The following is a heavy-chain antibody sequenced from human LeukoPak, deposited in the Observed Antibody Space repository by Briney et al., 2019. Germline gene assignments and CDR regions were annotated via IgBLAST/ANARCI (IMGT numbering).Heavy chain of an antibody. CDR2: IYGGGTI. V-gene: IGHV3-53*01. CDR1: GFTVSSNY. J-gene: IGHJ4*02. CDR3: ARRDDYGGNPGY. Sequence: GGSLRLSCAASGFTVSSNYMNWVRQAPGKGLEWVSVIYGGGTIYYADSVKGRFTISRDNAKNSLYLQMNSLRAEDTAVYYCARRDDYGGNPGYWGQGTLVTVSS. D-gene: IGHD4-23*01.